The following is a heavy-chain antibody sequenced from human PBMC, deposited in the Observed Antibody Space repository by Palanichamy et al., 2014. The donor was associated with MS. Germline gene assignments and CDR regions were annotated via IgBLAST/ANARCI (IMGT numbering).Heavy chain of an antibody. CDR3: ARIGSGGNYFEYYFDY. D-gene: IGHD2-15*01. CDR1: GFSLNTNGMC. CDR2: LDWDDDK. J-gene: IGHJ4*02. V-gene: IGHV2-70*01. Sequence: PTQTLTLTCTFSGFSLNTNGMCVSWIRQPPGKALEWLALLDWDDDKYYSTSLKTRLTISKGTSKNQVVLTMTNMDPVDTATYYCARIGSGGNYFEYYFDYWGQGTLVTVSS.